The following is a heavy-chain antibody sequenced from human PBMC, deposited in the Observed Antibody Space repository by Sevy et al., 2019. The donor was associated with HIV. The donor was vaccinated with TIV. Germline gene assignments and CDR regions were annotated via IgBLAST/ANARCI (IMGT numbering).Heavy chain of an antibody. CDR2: IIWNGVST. Sequence: GGSLRLSCVASGFIFDDYGMSWVRQTPGKGLEWVSSIIWNGVSTNYADSVKGRFSISRDNAKNSLYLQINSLRVEDTAVYYCARPSSGWTAGDYWGQGTLVTVSS. CDR3: ARPSSGWTAGDY. CDR1: GFIFDDYG. J-gene: IGHJ4*02. V-gene: IGHV3-20*04. D-gene: IGHD6-19*01.